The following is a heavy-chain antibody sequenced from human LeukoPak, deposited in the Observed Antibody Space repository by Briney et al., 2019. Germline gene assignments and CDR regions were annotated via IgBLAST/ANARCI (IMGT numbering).Heavy chain of an antibody. D-gene: IGHD2-15*01. CDR2: ISYDGSNK. Sequence: GSLRLSCAASGFTFSSYGMHWVRQAPGKGLEWVAVISYDGSNKYYADSVKGRFTISRDNSKNTLYLQMNSLRAEDTAVYYCAKGYCGGNTCYIHYFDYWGQGTLVTVSS. J-gene: IGHJ4*02. V-gene: IGHV3-30*18. CDR1: GFTFSSYG. CDR3: AKGYCGGNTCYIHYFDY.